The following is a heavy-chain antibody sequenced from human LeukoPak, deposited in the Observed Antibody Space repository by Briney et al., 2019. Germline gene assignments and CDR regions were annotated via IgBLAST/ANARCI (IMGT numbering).Heavy chain of an antibody. Sequence: GASVKVSCKASGDTFNNQAINWVRQAPGQGLEWMGGIIPIFGTTTYAQKFQGRITMTADEVSSTVYMELNSLRFEDTAVYYCARQVASYWYFDLWGRGTLVTVSS. D-gene: IGHD2-15*01. CDR3: ARQVASYWYFDL. CDR1: GDTFNNQA. CDR2: IIPIFGTT. J-gene: IGHJ2*01. V-gene: IGHV1-69*13.